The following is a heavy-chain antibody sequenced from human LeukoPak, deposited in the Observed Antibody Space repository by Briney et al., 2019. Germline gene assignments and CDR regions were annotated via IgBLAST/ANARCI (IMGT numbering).Heavy chain of an antibody. V-gene: IGHV6-1*01. CDR1: GDIVSSSSVA. CDR3: ARVQFCSGGSCQGYFQH. CDR2: TNYRSRWYN. J-gene: IGHJ1*01. Sequence: SQTLSLTCALSGDIVSSSSVAWHWIRQSPSRGLEWLGRTNYRSRWYNDYAVSVKSRITITSDTSKNQFSLQLNSVTPDDTAVYYCARVQFCSGGSCQGYFQHWGQGTLVTVSS. D-gene: IGHD2-15*01.